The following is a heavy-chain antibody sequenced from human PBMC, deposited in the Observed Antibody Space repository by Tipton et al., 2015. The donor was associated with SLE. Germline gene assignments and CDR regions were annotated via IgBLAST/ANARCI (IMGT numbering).Heavy chain of an antibody. CDR1: GGSFSGYY. CDR3: ASGGRDGYTPPNFDY. V-gene: IGHV4-34*01. CDR2: INHSGST. J-gene: IGHJ4*02. Sequence: LRLSCAVYGGSFSGYYWSWIRQPPGKGLEWIGEINHSGSTYYNPSLKSRVTISVDTSKNQFSLKLSSVTAADTAVYYCASGGRDGYTPPNFDYWGQGTLVTVSS. D-gene: IGHD5-24*01.